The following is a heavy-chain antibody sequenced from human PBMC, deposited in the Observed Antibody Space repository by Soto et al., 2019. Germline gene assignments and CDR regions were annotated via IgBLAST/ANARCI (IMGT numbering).Heavy chain of an antibody. CDR2: ISGSGDST. Sequence: PGGSLRLSCAASGFTFSSYAMSWVRQAPGKGLEWVSAISGSGDSTYYADSVKGRFTISRDNSKNTLYLQMNSLRAEDTAVYYFAKDQDRSGWATYYCGQGSLVTVSS. J-gene: IGHJ4*02. D-gene: IGHD6-19*01. CDR1: GFTFSSYA. CDR3: AKDQDRSGWATYY. V-gene: IGHV3-23*01.